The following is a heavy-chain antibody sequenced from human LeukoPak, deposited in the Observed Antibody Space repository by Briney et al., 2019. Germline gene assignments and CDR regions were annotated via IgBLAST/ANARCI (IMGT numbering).Heavy chain of an antibody. Sequence: SETLSLTCAVYGGSFSGYYWSWIRQPPGKGLEWIGEINHSGSTNYNPSLKSRVTISVDTSKNQFSLKLSSVTAADTAVYYCARQVFSNYYYYYYMDVWGKGTTVTVSS. CDR2: INHSGST. CDR3: ARQVFSNYYYYYYMDV. V-gene: IGHV4-34*01. J-gene: IGHJ6*03. D-gene: IGHD4-11*01. CDR1: GGSFSGYY.